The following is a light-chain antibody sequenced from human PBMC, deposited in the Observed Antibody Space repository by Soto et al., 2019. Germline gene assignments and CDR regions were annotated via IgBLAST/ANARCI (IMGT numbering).Light chain of an antibody. CDR1: SSDVGGYNY. CDR2: DVS. Sequence: QSALTQPRSVSGSPGQSVTISCTGTSSDVGGYNYVSWYQQHPGKAPELMIYDVSERPSGVPDRFSGSKSGNTASLTISGLQAEDEADYYCCSYAGSYTYVFGTGTKLTVL. J-gene: IGLJ1*01. V-gene: IGLV2-11*01. CDR3: CSYAGSYTYV.